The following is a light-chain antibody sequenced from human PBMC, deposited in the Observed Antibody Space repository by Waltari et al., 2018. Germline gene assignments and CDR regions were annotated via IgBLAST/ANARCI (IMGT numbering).Light chain of an antibody. Sequence: DIQMTQSPSTLSASVGDSVTITCRASQSIVTWLAWYQQKPVKAPKLLIYMASRLEGGVPSRFSASGSGTEFTLTISSLQPDDFATYYCQQYKSSSYTFGQGTKLEI. CDR3: QQYKSSSYT. CDR2: MAS. CDR1: QSIVTW. V-gene: IGKV1-5*03. J-gene: IGKJ2*01.